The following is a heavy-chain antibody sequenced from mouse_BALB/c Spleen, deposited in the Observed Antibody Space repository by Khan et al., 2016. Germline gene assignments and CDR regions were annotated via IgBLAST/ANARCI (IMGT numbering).Heavy chain of an antibody. CDR1: GDSITSGY. CDR2: ISYSGST. J-gene: IGHJ4*01. V-gene: IGHV3-8*02. Sequence: EVQLQESGPSLVKPSQTLSLTCSVTGDSITSGYWNWIRKFPGIKLEYMGYISYSGSTYYNPSLKSRISITRDTSKNQYSLQLISVTTEDTAADYCARYDVSTYVRAMDYWGQGTSVTVSS. D-gene: IGHD1-1*01. CDR3: ARYDVSTYVRAMDY.